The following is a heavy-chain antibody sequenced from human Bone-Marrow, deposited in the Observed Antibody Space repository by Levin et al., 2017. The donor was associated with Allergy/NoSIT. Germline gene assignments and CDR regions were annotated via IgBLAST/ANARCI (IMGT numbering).Heavy chain of an antibody. D-gene: IGHD2-21*01. V-gene: IGHV4-59*11. CDR2: IYPPGTT. CDR3: ARDGAVVPFDY. CDR1: GGSIGSHY. J-gene: IGHJ4*02. Sequence: SETLSLTCTVSGGSIGSHYWSWVRHSPEKGLEWIGYIYPPGTTKYNPSLKSRVTVSVDTSKNQFSLKLTSVTAADTAVYYCARDGAVVPFDYWGQGILVTVSS.